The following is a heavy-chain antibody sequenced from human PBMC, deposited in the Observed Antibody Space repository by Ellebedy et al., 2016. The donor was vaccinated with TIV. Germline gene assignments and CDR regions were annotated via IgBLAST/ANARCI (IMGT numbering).Heavy chain of an antibody. CDR1: GYNFFDYT. D-gene: IGHD6-19*01. V-gene: IGHV1-3*01. J-gene: IGHJ4*02. CDR2: IYAGNDNT. Sequence: ASVKVSCKTSGYNFFDYTIHWVRQAPGQRLEWMGWIYAGNDNTRYAQNLQGRVTMTTDTSTAYMELRSLRSDDTAVYYCARWVQGSSGWYERNYLDYWGQGTLVTVSS. CDR3: ARWVQGSSGWYERNYLDY.